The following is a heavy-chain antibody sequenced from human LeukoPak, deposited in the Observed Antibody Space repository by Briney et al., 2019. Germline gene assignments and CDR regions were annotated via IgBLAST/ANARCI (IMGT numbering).Heavy chain of an antibody. CDR2: IIPILGIA. CDR1: GGTFSSYA. V-gene: IGHV1-69*04. J-gene: IGHJ4*02. Sequence: ASVRVSCKASGGTFSSYAISWVRQAPGQGLEWMGRIIPILGIANYAQKFQGRVTITADKSTSTAYMELSSLRSEDTAVYYCANRHDYGDPREIEYWGQGTLVTVSS. D-gene: IGHD4-17*01. CDR3: ANRHDYGDPREIEY.